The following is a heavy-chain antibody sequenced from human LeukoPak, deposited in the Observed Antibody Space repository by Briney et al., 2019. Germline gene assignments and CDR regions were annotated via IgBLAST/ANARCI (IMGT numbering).Heavy chain of an antibody. CDR3: AKEKLPSGYSFLTDY. J-gene: IGHJ4*02. CDR1: GFTFSSYA. D-gene: IGHD5-18*01. Sequence: GGSLRLSCSASGFTFSSYAMHWVRQAPGKGLEYVSAISSNGRSTHYADSVEGRFTISRDNSKNTLYLQMSSMRAEDTAVYYCAKEKLPSGYSFLTDYWGQGTLVTVSS. CDR2: ISSNGRST. V-gene: IGHV3-64D*06.